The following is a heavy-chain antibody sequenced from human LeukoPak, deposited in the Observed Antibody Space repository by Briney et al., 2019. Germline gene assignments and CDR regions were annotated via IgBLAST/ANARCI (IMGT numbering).Heavy chain of an antibody. CDR2: IYYSGST. CDR3: ARRSGWYFNRHGWFDP. J-gene: IGHJ5*02. V-gene: IGHV4-59*12. Sequence: SETLSLTCTVSGGSISSYYWSWIRQPPGKGLEWIGYIYYSGSTSYNPSLKSRVTISVDTSKNQFSLKLSSVTAADTAVYYCARRSGWYFNRHGWFDPWGQGTLVTVSS. CDR1: GGSISSYY. D-gene: IGHD6-19*01.